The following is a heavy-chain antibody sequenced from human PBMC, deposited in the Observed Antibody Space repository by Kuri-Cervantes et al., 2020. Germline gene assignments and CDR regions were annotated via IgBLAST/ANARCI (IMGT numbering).Heavy chain of an antibody. J-gene: IGHJ6*03. V-gene: IGHV1-18*01. CDR3: ARGGVYSSSWYEEGPYYYYYYMDV. D-gene: IGHD6-13*01. CDR1: GYTFSSFG. CDR2: ISTYNGKT. Sequence: ASVKVSCKASGYTFSSFGISWVRQAPGQGLEWMGWISTYNGKTNYAQKFQGRVTMTRNTSISTAYMELSSLRSEDTAVYYCARGGVYSSSWYEEGPYYYYYYMDVWGKGTTVTVSS.